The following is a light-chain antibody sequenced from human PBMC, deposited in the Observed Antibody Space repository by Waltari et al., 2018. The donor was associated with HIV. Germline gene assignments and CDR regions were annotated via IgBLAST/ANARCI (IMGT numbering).Light chain of an antibody. J-gene: IGLJ1*01. Sequence: SYELTQPPSVSVSPGQTARITCSGDALPKQYAYWYQQKPGLAPVLVIYKDNERPSGIPERFSGSSSGTTVTLTISGVQTEDEADYYCQSADSSGTYPDVFGTGTKVTVL. CDR2: KDN. V-gene: IGLV3-25*03. CDR3: QSADSSGTYPDV. CDR1: ALPKQY.